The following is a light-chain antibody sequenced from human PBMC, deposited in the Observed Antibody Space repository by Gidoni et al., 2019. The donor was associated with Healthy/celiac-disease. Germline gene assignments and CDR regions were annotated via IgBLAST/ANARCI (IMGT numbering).Light chain of an antibody. Sequence: DIQMTQSPSSLSASVGDRVTLTCQASQDISNYLNWYQQKPGQAPKLLIYDASNLATGVPSRFSGSGSGTDFTFTISSLQPEDIATYYCQQYDNLPRTFGGGTKVEIK. CDR2: DAS. CDR3: QQYDNLPRT. CDR1: QDISNY. J-gene: IGKJ4*01. V-gene: IGKV1-33*01.